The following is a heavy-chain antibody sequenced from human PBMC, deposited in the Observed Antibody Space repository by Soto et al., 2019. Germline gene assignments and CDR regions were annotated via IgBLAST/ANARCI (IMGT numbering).Heavy chain of an antibody. Sequence: GASVKVCCKASGYTFTSYGISWVRQAPGRGLEWMGWISAYNGNTNYAQKLQGRVTMTTDTSTSTAYMELRSLRSDDTAVYYCARGLGQYSSSQYDAFDIWGQGTMVTVS. CDR3: ARGLGQYSSSQYDAFDI. J-gene: IGHJ3*02. CDR1: GYTFTSYG. CDR2: ISAYNGNT. V-gene: IGHV1-18*01. D-gene: IGHD6-13*01.